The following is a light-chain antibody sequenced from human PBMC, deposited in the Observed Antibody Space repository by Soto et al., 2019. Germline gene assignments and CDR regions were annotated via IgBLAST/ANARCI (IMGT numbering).Light chain of an antibody. CDR3: LHDYNYPRT. CDR1: QDIRID. Sequence: AIQLTQSPSSLSAFVGDRVTITCRASQDIRIDLGWYQQRPGKAPKLLIYGASSLLSGVPSRFSGSGSGTDFTLTISSLQPEDFATYYCLHDYNYPRTFGQGTKVDIK. CDR2: GAS. V-gene: IGKV1-6*01. J-gene: IGKJ1*01.